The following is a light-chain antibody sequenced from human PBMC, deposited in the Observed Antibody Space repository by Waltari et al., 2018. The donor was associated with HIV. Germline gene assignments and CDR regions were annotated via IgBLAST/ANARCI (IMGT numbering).Light chain of an antibody. V-gene: IGLV2-14*03. CDR2: QVN. CDR1: TTNLRPTHS. J-gene: IGLJ3*02. CDR3: SSHTTYDTLV. Sequence: HSAPTLPASVSASPSLSVTLPRPSSTTNLRPTHSVSWYHQYPDNVPKAIIHQVNSRPSGVPHRFSGSRSANTASLTIPGLQVEDEAVYYCSSHTTYDTLVFGGGTKLTVL.